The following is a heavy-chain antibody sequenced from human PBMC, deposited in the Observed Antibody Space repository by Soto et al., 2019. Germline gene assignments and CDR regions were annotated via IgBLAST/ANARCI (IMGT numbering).Heavy chain of an antibody. CDR3: ARDAAGAGTDPYSYGMDV. CDR1: GGTFSNYA. V-gene: IGHV1-69*12. CDR2: TCTFFATS. Sequence: QVQLVQSGAEVKKPSSSVKVSCKASGGTFSNYAFSWVRQASGQGLEWMGGTCTFFATSTYAQKFQGRVTITAAESTRTVYMELSSLTSEDTAVYYCARDAAGAGTDPYSYGMDVWGQETTVPVSS. D-gene: IGHD6-19*01. J-gene: IGHJ6*02.